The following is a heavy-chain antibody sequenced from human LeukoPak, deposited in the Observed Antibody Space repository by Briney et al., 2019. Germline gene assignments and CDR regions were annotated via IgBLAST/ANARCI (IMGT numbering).Heavy chain of an antibody. V-gene: IGHV3-30-3*01. CDR3: AKSLLTIATGTGRAFDI. J-gene: IGHJ3*02. CDR1: GFTFSSYA. CDR2: ISYDGSNK. D-gene: IGHD1-1*01. Sequence: GGSLRLSCAASGFTFSSYAMHWVRQAPGKGLEWVAVISYDGSNKYYADSVKGRFTISRDNSKNTLYLQMNSLRAEDSAEYYCAKSLLTIATGTGRAFDIWGQGTMDTVSA.